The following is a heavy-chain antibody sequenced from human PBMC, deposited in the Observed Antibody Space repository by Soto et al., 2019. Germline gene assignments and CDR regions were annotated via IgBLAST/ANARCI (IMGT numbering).Heavy chain of an antibody. J-gene: IGHJ6*02. CDR3: ARAVYCTTANCWDDFHYYNIDV. V-gene: IGHV4-39*01. CDR2: IDYNGVT. Sequence: SETLSLTCTVSGGSIYRSGYYWGWIRQPPGRGLEWIGNIDYNGVTYSNPSLKSRVTISRDTSKNQFSLKLTSVTAADTALYYCARAVYCTTANCWDDFHYYNIDVWGQGTAVTVSS. D-gene: IGHD2-2*01. CDR1: GGSIYRSGYY.